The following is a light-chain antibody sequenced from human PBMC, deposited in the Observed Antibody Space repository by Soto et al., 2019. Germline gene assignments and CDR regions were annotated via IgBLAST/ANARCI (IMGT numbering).Light chain of an antibody. Sequence: AIQMTQSPSSLSASVGDRVTITCRASQDIRKELGWYQQKPGKAPKLLIYEASTLQSGVPSRFSGSGSGTDFTLTISSLQPEDIATYYCQQANSFPLTFGGGTKVDIK. CDR2: EAS. V-gene: IGKV1-6*01. J-gene: IGKJ4*01. CDR3: QQANSFPLT. CDR1: QDIRKE.